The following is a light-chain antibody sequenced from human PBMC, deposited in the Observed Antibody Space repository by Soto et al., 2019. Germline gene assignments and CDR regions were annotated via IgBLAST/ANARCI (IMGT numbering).Light chain of an antibody. Sequence: DIQLTQSPSFLSASVGDRVTITCRASQGISSYLAWYQQKPGKAPNLLIYTASTMPTGVPSRFSGSGSGTEFTLTISSLQPEDFASYYCQQHNSFPLTFGRGTQLEI. J-gene: IGKJ5*01. V-gene: IGKV1-9*01. CDR1: QGISSY. CDR2: TAS. CDR3: QQHNSFPLT.